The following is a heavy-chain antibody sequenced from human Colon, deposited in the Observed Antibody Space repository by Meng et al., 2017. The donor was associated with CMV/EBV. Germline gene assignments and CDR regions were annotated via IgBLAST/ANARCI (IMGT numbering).Heavy chain of an antibody. CDR3: ARGGKYTSGSYFDP. CDR1: GDSVSSNSAA. V-gene: IGHV6-1*01. J-gene: IGHJ5*02. CDR2: TYYRSQWYN. Sequence: HLQTSGPGLVKPSPTPPPPCAISGDSVSSNSAAWNWIRQSPSRGLEWLGRTYYRSQWYNEYAVSVRSRITINPDTAKNQFSLQLNSVTPEDTAVYYCARGGKYTSGSYFDPWGQGTLVTVSS. D-gene: IGHD6-19*01.